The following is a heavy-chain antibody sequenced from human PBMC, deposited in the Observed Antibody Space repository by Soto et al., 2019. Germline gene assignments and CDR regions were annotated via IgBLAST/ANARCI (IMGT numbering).Heavy chain of an antibody. CDR3: ARLGYIYGQRSLIVGTSTFKY. CDR1: GASVSSDFYY. D-gene: IGHD5-12*01. J-gene: IGHJ4*02. V-gene: IGHV4-39*07. Sequence: SETLSRTCNVSGASVSSDFYYWGWIRQPPGKTLERIGGLFYSGSSYYSPSLQSLVPISVHTSKNQFSLKLSSVTAADTAVYYCARLGYIYGQRSLIVGTSTFKYWGEGTLVNVST. CDR2: LFYSGSS.